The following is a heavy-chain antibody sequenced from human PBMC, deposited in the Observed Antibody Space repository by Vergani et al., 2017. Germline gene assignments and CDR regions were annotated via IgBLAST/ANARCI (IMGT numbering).Heavy chain of an antibody. Sequence: EVQLVESGGGLVQPGGSLRLSCAASGFTFSSYWMSWVRQAPGKGLEWVANIKQDGSEKYYVDSVKGRFTISRDNAKNSLYLQMNSLRAEDTAVFYCARTPRGYGSGSMRWGQGTLVTVSS. CDR2: IKQDGSEK. V-gene: IGHV3-7*03. J-gene: IGHJ4*02. CDR3: ARTPRGYGSGSMR. CDR1: GFTFSSYW. D-gene: IGHD3-10*01.